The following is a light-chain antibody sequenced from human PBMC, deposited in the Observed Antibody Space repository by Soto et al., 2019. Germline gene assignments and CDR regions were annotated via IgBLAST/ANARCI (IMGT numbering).Light chain of an antibody. CDR2: GAS. V-gene: IGKV3-15*01. CDR3: QQYYDWPPLT. J-gene: IGKJ4*01. Sequence: EIVMTQSPATLSVSPGERATLSCRASQSISSSVAWYQQKPGQAPRLLISGASTRATGIPARFSGSGSGSEFTLTISSLQSEDFAVYYCQQYYDWPPLTFGGGTRVEIK. CDR1: QSISSS.